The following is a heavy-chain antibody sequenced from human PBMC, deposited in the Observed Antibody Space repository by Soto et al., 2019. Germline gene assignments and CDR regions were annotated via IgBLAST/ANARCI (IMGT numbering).Heavy chain of an antibody. V-gene: IGHV4-59*01. J-gene: IGHJ4*02. CDR1: GGSISSYY. Sequence: SETLSLTCTVSGGSISSYYWSWIRQPPGKGLEWIGYIYYSGSTNYNPSLKSRVTISVDTSKNQFSLKLSSVTAADTAVYYCARVRGQWLPKNSNYFAYWVQGTLVTVSS. CDR3: ARVRGQWLPKNSNYFAY. CDR2: IYYSGST. D-gene: IGHD6-19*01.